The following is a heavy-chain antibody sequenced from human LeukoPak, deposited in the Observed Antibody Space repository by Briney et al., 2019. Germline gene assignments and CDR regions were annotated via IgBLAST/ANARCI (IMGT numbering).Heavy chain of an antibody. CDR3: ARDYAGELEGFDP. D-gene: IGHD1-1*01. V-gene: IGHV1-46*01. CDR1: GYTFTSYY. Sequence: ASVKVSCKASGYTFTSYYMHWVRQAPGQGLEWMGIINPSGGSTSYAQKFQGRVTMTRDTSTSTVYMKLSSLRSEDTAVYYCARDYAGELEGFDPWGRGTLVTVSS. CDR2: INPSGGST. J-gene: IGHJ5*02.